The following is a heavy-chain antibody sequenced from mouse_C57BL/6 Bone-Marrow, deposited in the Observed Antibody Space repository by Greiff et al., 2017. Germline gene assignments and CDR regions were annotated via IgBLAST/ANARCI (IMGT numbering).Heavy chain of an antibody. Sequence: QVQLQQSGAELVKPGASVKMSCKASGYTFTSYWITWVKLRPGQGLEWIGDIYPGSGSTNYNEKFKSKATLTVDTSSSTAYMQLSSLTSEDSAVYYCARSVYYFGYFDVWGTGTTVTVSS. CDR2: IYPGSGST. V-gene: IGHV1-55*01. CDR1: GYTFTSYW. J-gene: IGHJ1*03. D-gene: IGHD1-1*01. CDR3: ARSVYYFGYFDV.